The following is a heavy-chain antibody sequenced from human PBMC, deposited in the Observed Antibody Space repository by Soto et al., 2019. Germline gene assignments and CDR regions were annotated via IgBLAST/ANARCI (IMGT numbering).Heavy chain of an antibody. D-gene: IGHD3-16*01. J-gene: IGHJ3*02. V-gene: IGHV4-31*02. CDR2: IYYSGST. CDR1: GGSIRSVGYY. CDR3: ARGLKPFTSSDAFDI. Sequence: SETLSLTCTVSGGSIRSVGYYWTWIRQHPGKGLEWIGYIYYSGSTYYNPSLKSRVTISVDTSKNQFSLQLNSVTPEDTAVYYCARGLKPFTSSDAFDIWGQGTMVT.